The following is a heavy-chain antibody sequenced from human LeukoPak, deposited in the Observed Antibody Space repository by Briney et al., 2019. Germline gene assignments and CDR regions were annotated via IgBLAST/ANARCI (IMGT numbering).Heavy chain of an antibody. CDR3: AKSMTLQWRGFFDL. Sequence: GGSLRLSCAASGFTFSNYWMSWVRQAPGKGLEWVASIDQHGSDKFSVDSVRGRLTISRDNARNSMYLQKNSLRADDTAIYYCAKSMTLQWRGFFDLWGRGTHVTVSS. J-gene: IGHJ2*01. CDR1: GFTFSNYW. D-gene: IGHD6-19*01. V-gene: IGHV3-7*03. CDR2: IDQHGSDK.